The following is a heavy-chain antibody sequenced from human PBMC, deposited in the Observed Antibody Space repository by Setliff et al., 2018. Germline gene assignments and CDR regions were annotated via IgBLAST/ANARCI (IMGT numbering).Heavy chain of an antibody. V-gene: IGHV4-61*09. Sequence: SETLSLTCTVSGDSISSRRSYWGWFRQPAGKGLEWIGQIYTSWSTNYNPSLKSRVTISLDPSKKQFSLKLRSVTAADTAVYYCARDWEITVVREVTQYYYYMDIWGKGNAVTVS. D-gene: IGHD3-10*01. CDR2: IYTSWST. J-gene: IGHJ6*03. CDR3: ARDWEITVVREVTQYYYYMDI. CDR1: GDSISSRRSY.